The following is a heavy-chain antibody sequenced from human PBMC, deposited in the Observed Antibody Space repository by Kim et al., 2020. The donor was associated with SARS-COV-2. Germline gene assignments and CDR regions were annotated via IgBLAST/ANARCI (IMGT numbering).Heavy chain of an antibody. CDR3: ARDRPPLRYFDWSYYYGMGV. CDR2: ISYDGSNK. J-gene: IGHJ6*02. V-gene: IGHV3-30*04. CDR1: GFTFSSYA. Sequence: GGSLRLSCAASGFTFSSYAMHWVRQAPGKGLEWVAVISYDGSNKYYVDSVKGRFTISRDNSKNTLYLQMNSLRAEDTAVYYCARDRPPLRYFDWSYYYGMGVGGQGTTVTVSS. D-gene: IGHD3-9*01.